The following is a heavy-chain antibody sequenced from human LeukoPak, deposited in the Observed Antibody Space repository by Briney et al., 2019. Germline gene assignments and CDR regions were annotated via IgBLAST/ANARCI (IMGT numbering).Heavy chain of an antibody. D-gene: IGHD6-19*01. CDR3: ARDLAVAGTRTFDY. CDR1: GFTVSSNY. CDR2: IYSGGTT. Sequence: GGSLRLSCAASGFTVSSNYMSWVRQAPGKGLEWVSVIYSGGTTYYADSVKGRFTISRDNSKNTLYLQMNSLRPEDTAVYYCARDLAVAGTRTFDYWGRGTLVTVSS. V-gene: IGHV3-66*01. J-gene: IGHJ4*02.